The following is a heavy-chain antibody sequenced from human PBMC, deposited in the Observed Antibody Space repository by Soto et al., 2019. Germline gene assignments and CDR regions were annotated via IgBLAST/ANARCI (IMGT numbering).Heavy chain of an antibody. V-gene: IGHV4-39*01. CDR2: IYFSGIT. CDR1: GDSISSSLYY. J-gene: IGHJ4*02. D-gene: IGHD6-13*01. Sequence: SETLSLTCIVSGDSISSSLYYWGWVRQPPGKGPKWIGVIYFSGITSYNPSLKSRVTISIDTSKNQFSLKLSSVTAADTAVYYCARRGSSSWYGYWGQGTLVTVSS. CDR3: ARRGSSSWYGY.